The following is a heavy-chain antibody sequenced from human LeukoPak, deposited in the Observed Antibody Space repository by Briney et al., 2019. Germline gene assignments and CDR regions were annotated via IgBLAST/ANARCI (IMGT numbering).Heavy chain of an antibody. J-gene: IGHJ4*02. V-gene: IGHV3-13*01. CDR1: GFTFSSYD. Sequence: GGSLRLSCAASGFTFSSYDMHWVRQATGKGLEWVSGVGTAGDTYYPGSVKGRFTISRDNAKNSLYMQMNSLRAEDTAVYYCATAGYSSGSDYWGQGTLVTVSS. CDR3: ATAGYSSGSDY. CDR2: VGTAGDT. D-gene: IGHD6-19*01.